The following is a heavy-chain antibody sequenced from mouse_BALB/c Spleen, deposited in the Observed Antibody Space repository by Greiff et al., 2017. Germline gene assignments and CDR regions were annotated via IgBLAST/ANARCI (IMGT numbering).Heavy chain of an antibody. D-gene: IGHD1-1*01. CDR1: GFSLTDYG. J-gene: IGHJ4*01. CDR3: AREYYGSRYAMDY. V-gene: IGHV2-9*02. CDR2: IWAGGST. Sequence: QVQLKESGPGLVAPSQSLSITCTVSGFSLTDYGVSWIRQPPGKGLEWLGVIWAGGSTNYNSALMSRLSISKDNSKSQVFLKMNSLQTDDTAMYYCAREYYGSRYAMDYWGQGTSVTVSS.